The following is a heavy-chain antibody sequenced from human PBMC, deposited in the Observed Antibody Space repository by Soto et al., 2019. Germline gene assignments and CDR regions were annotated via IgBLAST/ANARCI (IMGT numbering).Heavy chain of an antibody. CDR3: TKGRYQQDY. Sequence: EVDLLESGGGLVQPGGSLKLSCAASGFTFTSYVMNWVRQAPGKGLEWVAAVTGSGDNTYYADSVKGRFTISRDISKNLVHLQMISLRAEDTAIYYCTKGRYQQDYWGQGTLVTVS. J-gene: IGHJ4*02. V-gene: IGHV3-23*01. CDR1: GFTFTSYV. D-gene: IGHD2-2*01. CDR2: VTGSGDNT.